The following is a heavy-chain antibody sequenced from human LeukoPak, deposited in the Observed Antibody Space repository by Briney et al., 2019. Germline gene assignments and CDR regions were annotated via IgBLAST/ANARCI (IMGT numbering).Heavy chain of an antibody. D-gene: IGHD3-22*01. Sequence: PGGSLRLSCAASGFTFSSYAMGWVRQTPGKGLEWIGDVYYSGSTTYNPSLKRRVTISVDTSKNQLSLKVRSVTAADTAVYYCARGGLLYNSSGYCDTWGQGTLVTVSS. CDR2: VYYSGST. J-gene: IGHJ5*02. V-gene: IGHV4-59*01. CDR1: GFTFSSYA. CDR3: ARGGLLYNSSGYCDT.